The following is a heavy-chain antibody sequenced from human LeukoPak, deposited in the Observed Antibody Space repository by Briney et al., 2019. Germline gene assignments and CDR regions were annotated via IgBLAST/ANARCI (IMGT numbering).Heavy chain of an antibody. CDR1: GGSISSGGYY. Sequence: SETLSLTCTVSGGSISSGGYYWSWIRQHPGTGLEWFGYIYYSGSTYYNPSPKSRFTISVDTAKNQFSLKLSSVTAADTAVYYCAREDVCSSTSCSTDAFDIWGQGTMVTVSS. CDR3: AREDVCSSTSCSTDAFDI. CDR2: IYYSGST. V-gene: IGHV4-31*03. J-gene: IGHJ3*02. D-gene: IGHD2-2*02.